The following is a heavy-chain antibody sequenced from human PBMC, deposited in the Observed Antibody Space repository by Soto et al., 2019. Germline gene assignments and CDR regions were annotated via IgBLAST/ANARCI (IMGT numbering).Heavy chain of an antibody. CDR2: INSDGSST. V-gene: IGHV3-74*01. D-gene: IGHD1-1*01. CDR3: ARRGAGYYFDY. CDR1: GFTFSSYW. Sequence: PGGSLRLSCAASGFTFSSYWMHWVRQAPGKGLVWVSRINSDGSSTSYADSVKGRFTISRDNAKNTLYLQMNSLRAEDTAVYYCARRGAGYYFDYWGQGTLVTVSS. J-gene: IGHJ4*02.